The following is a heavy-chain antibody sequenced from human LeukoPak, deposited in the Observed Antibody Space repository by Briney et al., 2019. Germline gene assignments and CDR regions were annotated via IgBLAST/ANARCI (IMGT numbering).Heavy chain of an antibody. CDR3: ARADMAGAFDI. CDR2: IIPIFGTA. Sequence: SVKVSCRASGYTFTRYYMQWVRQAPGQGLEWMGGIIPIFGTANYAQKFQGRVTITTDESTSTAYMELSSLRSEDTAVYYCARADMAGAFDIWGQGTRVTVSS. J-gene: IGHJ3*02. D-gene: IGHD6-19*01. CDR1: GYTFTRYY. V-gene: IGHV1-69*05.